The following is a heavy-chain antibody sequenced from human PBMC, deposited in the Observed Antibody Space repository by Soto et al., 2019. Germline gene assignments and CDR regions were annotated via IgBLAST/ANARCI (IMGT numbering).Heavy chain of an antibody. Sequence: GASVKFSCKASGYTFTGYYMRWVRQAPGQGLEWMGWINPNSGGTNYAQKFQGWVTMTRDTSISTAYMELSRLRSDDTAVYYCARGHPGIVVVVAATWGMGVWGQGTTVTVSS. D-gene: IGHD2-15*01. V-gene: IGHV1-2*04. CDR3: ARGHPGIVVVVAATWGMGV. CDR2: INPNSGGT. CDR1: GYTFTGYY. J-gene: IGHJ6*02.